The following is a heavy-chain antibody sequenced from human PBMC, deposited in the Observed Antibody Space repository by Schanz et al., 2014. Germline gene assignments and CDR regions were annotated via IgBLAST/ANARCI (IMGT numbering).Heavy chain of an antibody. D-gene: IGHD4-17*01. CDR1: GFTFSNFA. CDR3: AKDRGGDYEVSYYYGMDV. J-gene: IGHJ6*02. CDR2: ISYDGSHK. Sequence: QVQLVESGGGVVQPGRSLRLSCAASGFTFSNFAIHWVRQAPGKGLEWVAVISYDGSHKDYADSVKGRFTISRDNSKNTLYLQMNSLRKDDTAVYYCAKDRGGDYEVSYYYGMDVWGQGTTVTVSS. V-gene: IGHV3-30*04.